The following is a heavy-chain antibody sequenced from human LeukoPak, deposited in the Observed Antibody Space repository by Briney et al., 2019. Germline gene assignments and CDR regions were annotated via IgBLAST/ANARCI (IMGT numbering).Heavy chain of an antibody. D-gene: IGHD3-16*02. CDR3: ARAPYDYVWGSYRHYFDY. J-gene: IGHJ4*02. V-gene: IGHV3-7*01. CDR1: GFTFSSYW. Sequence: GGSLRLSCAASGFTFSSYWMSWVRQAPGKGLEWVANINQDGSEKYYVDSVKGRFTISRDNAKNSRYLQMNSLRAEDTAVYYCARAPYDYVWGSYRHYFDYWGQGTLVTVSS. CDR2: INQDGSEK.